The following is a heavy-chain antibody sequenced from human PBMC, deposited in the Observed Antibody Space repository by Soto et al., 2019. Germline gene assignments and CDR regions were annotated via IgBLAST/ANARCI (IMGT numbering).Heavy chain of an antibody. CDR2: ISRSSSTI. CDR3: ARGMTPLDY. CDR1: GFTFSSYS. Sequence: EVQLVESGGGLVQPGGSLRLSCAASGFTFSSYSMNWVRQDPGKGLEWVSYISRSSSTIYYADSVKGRFTISRDNAKNSLYLQMNSLRAEDTAVYYCARGMTPLDYWGQGTLVTVPS. V-gene: IGHV3-48*01. J-gene: IGHJ4*02.